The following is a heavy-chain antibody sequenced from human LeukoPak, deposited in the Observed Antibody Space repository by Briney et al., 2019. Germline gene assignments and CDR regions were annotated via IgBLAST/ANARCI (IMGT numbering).Heavy chain of an antibody. D-gene: IGHD3-22*01. CDR2: ISSGGSTI. J-gene: IGHJ4*02. Sequence: GGSLRLSCAASGFTFSDYYMSWLRQAPGKGLEWVSYISSGGSTIYYADSVKGRFTISRDNARNSLYLQMNSLRAEDTAVYYCARAGRYYGSSGYFQLDYWGQGTLVTVSS. CDR3: ARAGRYYGSSGYFQLDY. V-gene: IGHV3-11*04. CDR1: GFTFSDYY.